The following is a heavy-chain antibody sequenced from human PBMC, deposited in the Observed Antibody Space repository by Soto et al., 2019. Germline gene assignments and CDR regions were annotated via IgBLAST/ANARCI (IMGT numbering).Heavy chain of an antibody. CDR1: GFTFSSYD. D-gene: IGHD3-10*01. V-gene: IGHV3-13*01. Sequence: GGSLRLSCAASGFTFSSYDMHWVRQATGKGLEWVSAIGTAGDTYYPGSVKGRFTISRENAKNSLYLQMNSLRAEDTAVYYCARGDTMVRGVIDYWGQGTLVTVSS. J-gene: IGHJ4*02. CDR3: ARGDTMVRGVIDY. CDR2: IGTAGDT.